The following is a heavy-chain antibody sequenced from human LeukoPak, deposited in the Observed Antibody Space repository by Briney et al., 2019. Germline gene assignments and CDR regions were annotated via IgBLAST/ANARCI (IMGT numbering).Heavy chain of an antibody. CDR3: ARDRSSSAREN. D-gene: IGHD6-13*01. Sequence: VSVKVSCKTSGFTFTSYGISWMRQAPGQGLEWVGWISGYNGNTNYAQKFQDRVTMTTDTSTSTAYMELRNLRSDDTAFYYCARDRSSSARENWGQGTLVTVSS. V-gene: IGHV1-18*01. J-gene: IGHJ4*02. CDR1: GFTFTSYG. CDR2: ISGYNGNT.